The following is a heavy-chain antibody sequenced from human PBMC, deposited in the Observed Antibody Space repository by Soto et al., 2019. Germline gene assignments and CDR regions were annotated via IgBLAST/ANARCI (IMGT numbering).Heavy chain of an antibody. CDR1: NYTFTNYG. J-gene: IGHJ4*02. CDR2: SSAYNGNT. D-gene: IGHD3-22*01. CDR3: AREGLDYYESSGYYYGPFFDY. Sequence: QVQLVQSGAEVKKPGASVKVSCKASNYTFTNYGISWVRQAPGQGLECMGWSSAYNGNTNYAQKLQGRVTMTTDTSTSTAYMELRSLRSNDTAVYYCAREGLDYYESSGYYYGPFFDYCVQGTLVTVFS. V-gene: IGHV1-18*01.